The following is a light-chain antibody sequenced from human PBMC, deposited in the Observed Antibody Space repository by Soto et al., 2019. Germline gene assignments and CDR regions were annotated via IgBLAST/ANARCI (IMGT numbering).Light chain of an antibody. J-gene: IGLJ1*01. V-gene: IGLV1-40*01. CDR1: SSNIGATYD. CDR3: QSYDSSLSAHYV. Sequence: SALTQPPSVSGAPGQRVTISCTGSSSNIGATYDVQWYQQLPGTAPKLLIYGNSNRPSGVPDRFSGSKSGTSASLAITGLQADDEADYYCQSYDSSLSAHYVFGTGTKVPVL. CDR2: GNS.